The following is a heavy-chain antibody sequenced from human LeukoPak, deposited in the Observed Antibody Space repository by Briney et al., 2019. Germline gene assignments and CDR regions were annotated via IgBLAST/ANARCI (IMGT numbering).Heavy chain of an antibody. V-gene: IGHV1-2*02. D-gene: IGHD3-16*01. CDR2: INPNNGGT. Sequence: ASVKVSCKASGYTFTGYFIHWVRQAPGQGLEWMGWINPNNGGTNYAQKFQGRVTMTRDTSISTAYMELSRLRSDDTAGYHCVRVELGGGRDYWGQGTLVTVT. CDR3: VRVELGGGRDY. CDR1: GYTFTGYF. J-gene: IGHJ4*02.